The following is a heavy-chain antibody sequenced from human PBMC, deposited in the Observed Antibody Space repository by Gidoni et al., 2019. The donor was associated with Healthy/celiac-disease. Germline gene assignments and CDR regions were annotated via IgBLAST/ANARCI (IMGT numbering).Heavy chain of an antibody. Sequence: QVTLKEPGPVLVKLTETLTLTCTVSGFSLSNARMGVSWIRQPPGKALEWLAHIFSNDEKSYSTSLKSRLTISKDTSKSQVVLTMTNMDPVDTATYYCARSYDILTGLMAGDAFDIWGQGTMVTVSS. CDR1: GFSLSNARMG. D-gene: IGHD3-9*01. CDR3: ARSYDILTGLMAGDAFDI. J-gene: IGHJ3*02. V-gene: IGHV2-26*01. CDR2: IFSNDEK.